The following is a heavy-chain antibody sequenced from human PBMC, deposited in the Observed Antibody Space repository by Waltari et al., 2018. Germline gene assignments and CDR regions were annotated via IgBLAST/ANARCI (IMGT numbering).Heavy chain of an antibody. D-gene: IGHD2-15*01. CDR1: GFTFRDTW. J-gene: IGHJ3*02. CDR2: IKSINHGGTT. CDR3: AALGTYNVFHI. Sequence: EAQLAESGGGLVEPGGPLRLSCTASGFTFRDTWMNWIRQTPGKRLEGVGRIKSINHGGTTEFASVVKDRFVISRDDSQGTVSLQMSNLEADDTAVYYCAALGTYNVFHIWGQGTKVTVSS. V-gene: IGHV3-15*01.